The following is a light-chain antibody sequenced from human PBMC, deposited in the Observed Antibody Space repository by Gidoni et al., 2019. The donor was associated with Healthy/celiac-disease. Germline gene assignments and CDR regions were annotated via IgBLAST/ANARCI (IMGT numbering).Light chain of an antibody. Sequence: DIVMTQSQDSLAVSLGERATLNCKSSQSVLYSSNNKNYLAWYQQKPGQPPKLLIYWASTRESGVPDRFSGSGSGTDFTLTISSLQAEYVAVYYCQQYYSTMCSFGQRTKLEIK. V-gene: IGKV4-1*01. CDR3: QQYYSTMCS. CDR2: WAS. J-gene: IGKJ2*04. CDR1: QSVLYSSNNKNY.